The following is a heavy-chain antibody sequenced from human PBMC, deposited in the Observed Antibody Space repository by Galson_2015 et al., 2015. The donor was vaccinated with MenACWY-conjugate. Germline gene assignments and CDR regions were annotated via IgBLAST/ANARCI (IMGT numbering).Heavy chain of an antibody. D-gene: IGHD2-2*02. J-gene: IGHJ6*02. V-gene: IGHV1-18*01. CDR3: ARYESIVVVPAAIRYYYYGMDV. Sequence: SVKVSCKASGYTFTSYGISWVRQAPGQGLEWMGWISAYNGNTNYAQKLQGRVTMTTDTSTSTAYMELRSLRSDDTAVYYCARYESIVVVPAAIRYYYYGMDVWGQGTTVTVSS. CDR1: GYTFTSYG. CDR2: ISAYNGNT.